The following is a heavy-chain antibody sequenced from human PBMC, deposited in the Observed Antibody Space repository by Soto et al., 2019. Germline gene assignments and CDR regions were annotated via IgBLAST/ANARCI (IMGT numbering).Heavy chain of an antibody. CDR1: GGSISSSRYS. J-gene: IGHJ5*02. V-gene: IGHV4-39*01. D-gene: IGHD2-15*01. Sequence: SETLSLTCTVSGGSISSSRYSWGWILQPPGKGLELIVSAYYSGSTYYNPSLKSRVTMSVDTSKNQLSLKLSSVTAADTAVYYCATRQGGSYNWFDPWGQGTLVTVSS. CDR3: ATRQGGSYNWFDP. CDR2: AYYSGST.